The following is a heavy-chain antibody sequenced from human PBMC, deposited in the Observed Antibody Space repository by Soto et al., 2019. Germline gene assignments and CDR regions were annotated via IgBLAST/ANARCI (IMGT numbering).Heavy chain of an antibody. CDR1: EGTFSSYA. J-gene: IGHJ4*02. V-gene: IGHV1-69*13. CDR3: ARGLVVIPAAEINFDY. D-gene: IGHD2-2*01. Sequence: ASVKVSCKASEGTFSSYAISWVRQAPGQGLEWMGRIIPVFRTANYAQRFQDRVTITADDSTSTAFMELSSLKSEDTAVYYCARGLVVIPAAEINFDYWGQGTLVTVSS. CDR2: IIPVFRTA.